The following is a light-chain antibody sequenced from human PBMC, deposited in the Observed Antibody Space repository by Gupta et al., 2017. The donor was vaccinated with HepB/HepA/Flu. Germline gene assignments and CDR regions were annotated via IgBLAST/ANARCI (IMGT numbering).Light chain of an antibody. V-gene: IGKV1-39*01. J-gene: IGKJ1*01. CDR1: QNISSY. Sequence: DIQMTQSPSSLSASVGDRVTITCRASQNISSYLNWYQQKPGKAPKRLIYAASSLQSGVPSRFSGSGSGTDFTLTISSLQPEDFATYYCQQSYSTLWTFGQGTKVEIK. CDR2: AAS. CDR3: QQSYSTLWT.